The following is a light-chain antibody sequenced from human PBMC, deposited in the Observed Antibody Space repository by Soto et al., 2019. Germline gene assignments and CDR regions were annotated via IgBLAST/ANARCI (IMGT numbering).Light chain of an antibody. V-gene: IGKV2-24*01. CDR2: KTS. Sequence: DIVLTQTPLSSPVTLGQPASISCRSIQSLVHSDGNTYLSWLQQRPGQPPRLLIYKTSTRFSGVPDRFSGGGAGTDFTLKISRVEAEDVGVYYCMQGTKFPLTFGGGTKVEIK. CDR1: QSLVHSDGNTY. CDR3: MQGTKFPLT. J-gene: IGKJ4*01.